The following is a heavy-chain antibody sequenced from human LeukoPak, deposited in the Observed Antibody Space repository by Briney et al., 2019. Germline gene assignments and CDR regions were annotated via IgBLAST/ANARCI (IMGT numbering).Heavy chain of an antibody. CDR2: VNPNNVDS. D-gene: IGHD4-17*01. V-gene: IGHV1-8*03. Sequence: GASETVSYKASGYTFTNYHIYWVRQAPGQGLEWMGWVNPNNVDSGYAQKFQGKETITRDTTLSTYYMVLRAVRSDDTAVCFCARRTSLTASRYDYWGQGTLVTVSS. CDR1: GYTFTNYH. CDR3: ARRTSLTASRYDY. J-gene: IGHJ4*02.